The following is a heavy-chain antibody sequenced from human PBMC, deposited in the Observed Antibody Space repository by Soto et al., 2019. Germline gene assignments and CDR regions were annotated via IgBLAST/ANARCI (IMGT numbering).Heavy chain of an antibody. V-gene: IGHV4-34*01. D-gene: IGHD3-16*02. CDR3: ARANGLRLGELSWGGANRFDP. Sequence: QVRLQQWGAGLLKPSETLSLTCAVYGGYFIGYYWSWIRQPPGKGLEWLGEINPTGSTNYNPSLRSPVTIIIDTSKNQFSLKLSSVTAADTAMYYCARANGLRLGELSWGGANRFDPWGQGTLVTVSS. CDR2: INPTGST. CDR1: GGYFIGYY. J-gene: IGHJ5*02.